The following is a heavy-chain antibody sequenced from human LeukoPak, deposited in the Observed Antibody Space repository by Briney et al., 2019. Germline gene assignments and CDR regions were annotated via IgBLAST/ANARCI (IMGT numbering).Heavy chain of an antibody. CDR3: AKDSRWLQLGAY. D-gene: IGHD5-24*01. CDR2: ISYDGSNK. J-gene: IGHJ4*02. V-gene: IGHV3-30*18. Sequence: GRSLRLSCAASGFTFSSYGMHWVRQAPGKGLEWVAVISYDGSNKYYADSVKGRFTISRDNSKNTLYLQMNSLRAEDTAVYYCAKDSRWLQLGAYWGQRTLVTVSS. CDR1: GFTFSSYG.